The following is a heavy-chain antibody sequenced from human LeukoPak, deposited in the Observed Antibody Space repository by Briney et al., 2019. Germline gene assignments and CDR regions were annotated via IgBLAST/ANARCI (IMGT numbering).Heavy chain of an antibody. Sequence: ASVKVSCKASGYTFNSYGISWVRQATGQGLEWMGWMNPNSGNTGYAQKFQGRVTMTRNTAISTAYMELSSLRSEDPAVYYCARGPPLGGSGSYHFDYWGQGTLVTVSS. V-gene: IGHV1-8*02. CDR2: MNPNSGNT. CDR1: GYTFNSYG. CDR3: ARGPPLGGSGSYHFDY. D-gene: IGHD3-10*01. J-gene: IGHJ4*02.